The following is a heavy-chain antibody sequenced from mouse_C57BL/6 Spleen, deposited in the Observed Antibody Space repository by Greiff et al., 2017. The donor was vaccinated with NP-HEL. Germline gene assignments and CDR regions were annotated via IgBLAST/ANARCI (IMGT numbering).Heavy chain of an antibody. J-gene: IGHJ3*01. D-gene: IGHD2-5*01. V-gene: IGHV1-54*01. Sequence: VQLQQSGAELVRPGTSVKVSCKASGYAFTNYLIEWVKQRPGQGLEWIGVINPGSGGTNYNEKFKGKATLTADKSSSTAYMQLSSLTSEDSAVYFCARDYSNYERFAYWGQGTLVTVSA. CDR1: GYAFTNYL. CDR2: INPGSGGT. CDR3: ARDYSNYERFAY.